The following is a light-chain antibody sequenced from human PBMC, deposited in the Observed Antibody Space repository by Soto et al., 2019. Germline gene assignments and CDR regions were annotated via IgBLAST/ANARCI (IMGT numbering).Light chain of an antibody. CDR1: QSISRY. V-gene: IGKV1-39*01. CDR3: HQCYSTPYT. CDR2: AAS. Sequence: DLQMTQSPSSLSASVGDRVTITCRASQSISRYINWYQQRPGKAPKILIYAASSLQSGVPSMFSGSGSGTDFTLTISSLQPEDFATYYCHQCYSTPYTFGQGTKLEIK. J-gene: IGKJ2*01.